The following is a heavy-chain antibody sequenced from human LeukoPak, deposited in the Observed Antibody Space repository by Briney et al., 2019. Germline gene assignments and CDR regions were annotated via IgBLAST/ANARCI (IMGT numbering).Heavy chain of an antibody. J-gene: IGHJ5*02. Sequence: SETLSLTCTVSGGSISTSYGNWIRQPAGKGLEWIGRIDTSGTTNYNPSLRSRITMSVDTSKNQFSLNLRSVTAADTAVYYCATGPTWLDPWGQGTLVTVSS. CDR2: IDTSGTT. V-gene: IGHV4-4*07. CDR3: ATGPTWLDP. CDR1: GGSISTSY.